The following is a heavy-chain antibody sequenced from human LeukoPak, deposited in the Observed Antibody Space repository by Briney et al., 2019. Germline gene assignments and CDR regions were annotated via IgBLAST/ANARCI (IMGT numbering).Heavy chain of an antibody. Sequence: PGGSLRLSCTASGFTFSSYAMSWVRQAPGKGLEWVSAISGSGGSTYYADSAKGRFTISRDNSKNTLYLQMNSLRAEDTAVYYCAKWMVLWFGELLGQHNFDYWGQGTLVTVSS. CDR2: ISGSGGST. V-gene: IGHV3-23*01. CDR3: AKWMVLWFGELLGQHNFDY. J-gene: IGHJ4*02. CDR1: GFTFSSYA. D-gene: IGHD3-10*01.